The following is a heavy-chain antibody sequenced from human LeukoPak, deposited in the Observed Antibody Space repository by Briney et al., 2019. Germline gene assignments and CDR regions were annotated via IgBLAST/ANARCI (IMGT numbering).Heavy chain of an antibody. CDR1: GDSISSYY. J-gene: IGHJ4*02. D-gene: IGHD3-10*01. V-gene: IGHV4-4*07. CDR2: IYTSGST. CDR3: AKTKGRNYYGSGSYEFDY. Sequence: SETLSLSCTVSGDSISSYYWSWIRQPAGKGLEWIGRIYTSGSTNYNPSLKSRVTMSVDTSKNQSSFKLRSVTDADTAVYSGAKTKGRNYYGSGSYEFDYWGQGTLVTVSS.